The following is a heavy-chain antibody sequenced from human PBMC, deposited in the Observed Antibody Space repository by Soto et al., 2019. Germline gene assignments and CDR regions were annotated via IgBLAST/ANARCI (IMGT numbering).Heavy chain of an antibody. J-gene: IGHJ2*01. Sequence: QVQLVQSGAEVKKPGSSVKVSCKASGGTFSSYAISWVRQAPGQGLEWMGGIIPIFGTANYAQKFQGRVTITADESTSTAYMELSSLRSEDTAVYYCARDRDISQGFGELLPVWYFDLWGRGTLVTVSS. V-gene: IGHV1-69*12. CDR1: GGTFSSYA. CDR3: ARDRDISQGFGELLPVWYFDL. D-gene: IGHD3-10*01. CDR2: IIPIFGTA.